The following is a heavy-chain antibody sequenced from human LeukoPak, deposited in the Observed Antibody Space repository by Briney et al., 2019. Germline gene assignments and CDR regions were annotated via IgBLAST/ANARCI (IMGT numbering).Heavy chain of an antibody. Sequence: PSETLSLTCAVYGGSFSGYYWSWIRQPPGKGLEWIGEINHSGSTNYNPSLKSRVTISVDTSKDQFSLKLSSVTAADTAVYYCARLGRKTSVVPPDFDCWGQGTLVTVSS. J-gene: IGHJ4*02. CDR2: INHSGST. V-gene: IGHV4-34*01. D-gene: IGHD4-23*01. CDR1: GGSFSGYY. CDR3: ARLGRKTSVVPPDFDC.